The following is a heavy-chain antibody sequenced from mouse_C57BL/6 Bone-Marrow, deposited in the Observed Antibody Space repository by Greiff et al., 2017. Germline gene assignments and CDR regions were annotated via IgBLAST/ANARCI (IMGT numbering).Heavy chain of an antibody. CDR2: IWWDDDK. J-gene: IGHJ1*03. D-gene: IGHD1-1*01. Sequence: QVTLKVSGPGILQPSQTLSLSCSFSGFSLSTFGMGVGWIRQPSGNGLEWLAHIWWDDDKYYNPALKSRLTISKDTSTNPVFLMLANVDTADTATYYWARIRVFVTTVVDWYFDVWGTGTTVTVSA. CDR3: ARIRVFVTTVVDWYFDV. V-gene: IGHV8-8*01. CDR1: GFSLSTFGMG.